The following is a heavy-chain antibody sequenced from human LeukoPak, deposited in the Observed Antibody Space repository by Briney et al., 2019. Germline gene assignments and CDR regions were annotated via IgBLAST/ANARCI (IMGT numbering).Heavy chain of an antibody. D-gene: IGHD1-7*01. CDR3: AKVRVVFNRNYAYYFDY. CDR1: GFTFSNYA. CDR2: ISYDGSSK. V-gene: IGHV3-30*18. J-gene: IGHJ4*02. Sequence: GGSLRLSCAASGFTFSNYAIHWVRQAPGKGLEWVAIISYDGSSKYYADSVKGRFTISRDNSKNTLYLQMNSLGPEDTAMYYCAKVRVVFNRNYAYYFDYWGQGTLVTVS.